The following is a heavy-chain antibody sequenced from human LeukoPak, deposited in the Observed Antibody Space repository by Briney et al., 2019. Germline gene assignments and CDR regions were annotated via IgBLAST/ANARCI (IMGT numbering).Heavy chain of an antibody. D-gene: IGHD3-3*01. CDR1: GYSFTSYW. J-gene: IGHJ3*02. V-gene: IGHV5-51*01. CDR2: IYPGDSDT. Sequence: GESLKIFCKGSGYSFTSYWIGWVRQMPGKGLEWMGIIYPGDSDTRYSPSFQGQVTISADKSISTAYLQWSSLKASDTAMYYCARALPTDYDFWSGSGDAFDIWGQGTMVTVSS. CDR3: ARALPTDYDFWSGSGDAFDI.